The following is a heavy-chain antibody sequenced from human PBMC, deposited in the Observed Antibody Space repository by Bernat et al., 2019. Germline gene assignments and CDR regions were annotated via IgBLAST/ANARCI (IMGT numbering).Heavy chain of an antibody. D-gene: IGHD1-1*01. Sequence: EVQLVESGGGLAKPGGSLRLSCAASGFAFSNAWMNWVRQAPGKGLEGVGSIKMKSDGRTTDYAAPVKGRFTISRDESKSTVYLQMNSLEAEDTAVYYCTKDYWNYCDYWGQGTLVTVSS. CDR3: TKDYWNYCDY. CDR2: IKMKSDGRTT. CDR1: GFAFSNAW. V-gene: IGHV3-15*07. J-gene: IGHJ4*02.